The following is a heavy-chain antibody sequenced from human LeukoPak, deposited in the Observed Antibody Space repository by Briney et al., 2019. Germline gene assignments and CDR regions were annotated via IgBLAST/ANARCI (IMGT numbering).Heavy chain of an antibody. V-gene: IGHV4-39*01. CDR1: GGSISSSSYY. CDR2: IYYSGST. Sequence: PSETLSLTCTVSGGSISSSSYYWGWIRQPPGKGLEWIGSIYYSGSTYYNPSLKSRVTISVDTSKNQFSLKLSSVTAADTAVYYCARGVQLWLKGGYFDYWGQGTLVTVSS. J-gene: IGHJ4*02. CDR3: ARGVQLWLKGGYFDY. D-gene: IGHD5-18*01.